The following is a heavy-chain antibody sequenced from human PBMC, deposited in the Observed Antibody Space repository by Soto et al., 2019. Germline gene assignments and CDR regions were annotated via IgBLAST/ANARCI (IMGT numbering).Heavy chain of an antibody. CDR3: ARDLWGYCGADCYPLDV. V-gene: IGHV4-59*12. Sequence: SETLSLTCTVSGGSIDSYYWSWIRQPPGKGLEWIGNIYDSGSTNYNPSLRSRVAISVDTSKNQFSLKLSSVTAADTAVYYCARDLWGYCGADCYPLDVWGQGTTVTVS. D-gene: IGHD2-21*02. J-gene: IGHJ6*02. CDR1: GGSIDSYY. CDR2: IYDSGST.